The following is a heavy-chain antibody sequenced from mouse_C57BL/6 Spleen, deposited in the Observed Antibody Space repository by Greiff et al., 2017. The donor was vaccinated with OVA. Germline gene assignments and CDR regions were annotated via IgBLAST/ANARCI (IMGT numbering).Heavy chain of an antibody. CDR1: GYTFTSYW. J-gene: IGHJ2*01. CDR3: ARWLPPCDY. CDR2: IDPNSGGT. D-gene: IGHD2-2*01. V-gene: IGHV1-72*01. Sequence: QVQLKQPGAELVKPGASVKLSCKASGYTFTSYWMHWVKQRPGRGLEWIGRIDPNSGGTKYNEKFKSKATLTVDKPSSPASMQLSSLTSEDSAVDNCARWLPPCDYWGQGTTLTVSS.